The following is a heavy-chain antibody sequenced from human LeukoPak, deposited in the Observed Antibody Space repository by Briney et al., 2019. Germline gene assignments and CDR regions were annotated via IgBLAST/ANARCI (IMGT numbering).Heavy chain of an antibody. J-gene: IGHJ4*02. D-gene: IGHD3-9*01. CDR3: AKDRRRDDVLTGSFSD. Sequence: PGGSLRLSCAASGFTFSSYEMNWVRQAPGKGLEWVSYISSSGSTIYYADSVKGRFTISRDNAKNSLYLQMNSLRAEDTVVYNCAKDRRRDDVLTGSFSDWGQGTLVTVSS. CDR1: GFTFSSYE. V-gene: IGHV3-48*03. CDR2: ISSSGSTI.